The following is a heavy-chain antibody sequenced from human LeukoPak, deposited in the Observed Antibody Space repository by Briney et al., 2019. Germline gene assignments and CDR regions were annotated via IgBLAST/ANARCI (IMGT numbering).Heavy chain of an antibody. D-gene: IGHD6-13*01. CDR3: ARHTLHSSSDAFDI. V-gene: IGHV4-59*08. Sequence: SETLSLTCTVSGGSISSYYWSWIRQPPGKGLEWIGYIYYSGSTNYNPSLKSRVTISVDTSKNQFSLKLSSVTAADTAVYYCARHTLHSSSDAFDIWGQGTMVTVSS. CDR1: GGSISSYY. CDR2: IYYSGST. J-gene: IGHJ3*02.